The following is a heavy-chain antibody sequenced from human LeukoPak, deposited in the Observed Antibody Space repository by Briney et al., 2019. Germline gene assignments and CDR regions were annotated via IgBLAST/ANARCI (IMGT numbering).Heavy chain of an antibody. CDR1: GFTFSSYA. D-gene: IGHD1-1*01. CDR2: ISGSGGTT. CDR3: AKDVQSWPTYFDY. J-gene: IGHJ4*02. Sequence: GGSLRLSCAASGFTFSSYAMSWVRQAPGKGLQWVSAISGSGGTTYYADSVKGWFTISRDNSRNTLNLQMNSLRGEDSAVYYCAKDVQSWPTYFDYWGQGTLVTVSS. V-gene: IGHV3-23*01.